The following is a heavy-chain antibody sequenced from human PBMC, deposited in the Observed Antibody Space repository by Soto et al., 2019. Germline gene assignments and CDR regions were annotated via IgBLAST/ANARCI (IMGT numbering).Heavy chain of an antibody. CDR3: ARDGVDVSRTTVRHGALDI. J-gene: IGHJ3*02. CDR1: GGSFSTYG. Sequence: QVQLVQSGAEVKKHGSSVKVSCKASGGSFSTYGISWVRQAPGQGLEWMGGFIPVFTTAKYAQKFQGRVSITADESTDTAYMELSSLRSEDTAVYFCARDGVDVSRTTVRHGALDIWGQGTVVTVSS. D-gene: IGHD4-17*01. V-gene: IGHV1-69*01. CDR2: FIPVFTTA.